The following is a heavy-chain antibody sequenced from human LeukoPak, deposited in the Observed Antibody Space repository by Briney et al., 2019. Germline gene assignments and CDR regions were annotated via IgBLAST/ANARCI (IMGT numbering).Heavy chain of an antibody. CDR1: GGSISSSSYY. CDR3: AKGAGGFSYYNWFDP. V-gene: IGHV4-39*07. Sequence: PSETLSLTCTVSGGSISSSSYYWGWIRQPPGKGLEWIGSIYYSGSTYYNPSLKSRVTISVDTSKDQFSLKLASVTAADTAIYYCAKGAGGFSYYNWFDPWGQGTLVTVSS. D-gene: IGHD5-18*01. CDR2: IYYSGST. J-gene: IGHJ5*02.